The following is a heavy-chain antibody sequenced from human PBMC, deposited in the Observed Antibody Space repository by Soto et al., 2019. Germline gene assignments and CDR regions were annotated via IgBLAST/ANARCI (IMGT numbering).Heavy chain of an antibody. D-gene: IGHD3-3*01. CDR2: VNGGGDST. J-gene: IGHJ6*02. Sequence: EVQLLESGGGLVQPGGSLRLSCAASEFTFSSYSMIWVRQAPGKGLEWVSGVNGGGDSTYYAESVKGRFTISRDNSKNTLYLQTNSLRAEDTAVFYCARGHFGVTMDVWGQGTTVTVSS. V-gene: IGHV3-23*01. CDR1: EFTFSSYS. CDR3: ARGHFGVTMDV.